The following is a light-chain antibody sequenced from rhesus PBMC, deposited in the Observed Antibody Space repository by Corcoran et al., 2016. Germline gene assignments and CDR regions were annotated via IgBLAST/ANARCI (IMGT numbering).Light chain of an antibody. Sequence: DIQMTQSPSSLSASVGDRVTITCRASQGISNWLAWYKQKPGKAPKLLNYRASNLETGAPSRFSGSGSVTDFTLTISSLQPEDIATYYCQQHDNSPWTFGQGTKVEIK. CDR3: QQHDNSPWT. CDR1: QGISNW. V-gene: IGKV1-69*01. CDR2: RAS. J-gene: IGKJ1*01.